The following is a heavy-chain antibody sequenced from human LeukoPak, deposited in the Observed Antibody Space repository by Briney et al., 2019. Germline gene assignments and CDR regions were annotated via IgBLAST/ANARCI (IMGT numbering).Heavy chain of an antibody. CDR2: ISYDGSNK. J-gene: IGHJ4*02. CDR1: GFTFSSYA. D-gene: IGHD6-6*01. Sequence: GRSLRLSFAASGFTFSSYAMHWVRQAPGKGLEWVAVISYDGSNKYYADSVKGRFTISRDNSKNTLYLQMNSLRAEDTAVYYCARDEYSSSSLPDYWGQGTLVTVSS. CDR3: ARDEYSSSSLPDY. V-gene: IGHV3-30*01.